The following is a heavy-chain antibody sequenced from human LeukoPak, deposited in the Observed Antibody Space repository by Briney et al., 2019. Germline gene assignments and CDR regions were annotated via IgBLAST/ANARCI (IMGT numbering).Heavy chain of an antibody. CDR3: ARVTNSGWYTDF. V-gene: IGHV1-2*06. J-gene: IGHJ4*02. D-gene: IGHD6-19*01. CDR2: INPNSGDT. CDR1: GYSFTRYY. Sequence: ASVKVSCKASGYSFTRYYIQWVRQAPGQGLEWLGRINPNSGDTNYAQKSQGRVTMTRDTSVSTVYMELTRLRSDDTAVYYCARVTNSGWYTDFWGQGTLITVSS.